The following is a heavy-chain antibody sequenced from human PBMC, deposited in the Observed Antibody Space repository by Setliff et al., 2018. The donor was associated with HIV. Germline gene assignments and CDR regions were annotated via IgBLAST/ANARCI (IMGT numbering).Heavy chain of an antibody. V-gene: IGHV1-46*01. Sequence: VASVKVSCKASGYTFTSYYMHWVRQAPGQGLEWMGIINPSGGSTSYAQKFQGRVTMTRDTSTSTVYMELSSLRSEDTAVYYCARAAGGYDFWSGYRWGHFDYWGQGTLVTVSS. D-gene: IGHD3-3*01. J-gene: IGHJ4*02. CDR1: GYTFTSYY. CDR2: INPSGGST. CDR3: ARAAGGYDFWSGYRWGHFDY.